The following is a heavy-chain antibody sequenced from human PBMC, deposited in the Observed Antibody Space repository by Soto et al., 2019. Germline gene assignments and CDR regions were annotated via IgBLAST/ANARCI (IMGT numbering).Heavy chain of an antibody. CDR1: GYTFINYG. CDR2: LSTYNGQT. J-gene: IGHJ3*01. Sequence: QAQLVQSGAEVRKPGASVKVSCKTSGYTFINYGVSWVRQAPGQGLVWMGWLSTYNGQTNVAQNFQGRVTLTSDASARTVYMELMGLSAGDTALYYCAREVVWGATLIWGVVARDFKIWGQGTTVTVSS. CDR3: AREVVWGATLIWGVVARDFKI. D-gene: IGHD3-16*01. V-gene: IGHV1-18*01.